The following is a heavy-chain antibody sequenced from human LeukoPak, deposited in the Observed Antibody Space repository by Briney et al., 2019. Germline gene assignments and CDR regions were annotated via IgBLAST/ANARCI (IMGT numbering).Heavy chain of an antibody. J-gene: IGHJ5*02. D-gene: IGHD4-23*01. Sequence: GGSLRLSCAASGFTFSSYWMNWVRQAPGKGLEWVATIKEDGSEKYYVDSVKGRFTISRDNAKNSLYLQMNSLRAEDTAVYYCARSLTGGNSDYNWFDPWGQGTLVTVSS. V-gene: IGHV3-7*03. CDR3: ARSLTGGNSDYNWFDP. CDR1: GFTFSSYW. CDR2: IKEDGSEK.